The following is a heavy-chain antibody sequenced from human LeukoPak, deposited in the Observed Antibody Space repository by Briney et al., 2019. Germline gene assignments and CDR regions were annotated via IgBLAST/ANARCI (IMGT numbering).Heavy chain of an antibody. J-gene: IGHJ4*02. CDR3: AKGDLYHEDY. D-gene: IGHD2-2*02. V-gene: IGHV3-9*01. CDR2: ISWNSGNI. CDR1: GFTFHDYA. Sequence: GGSLRLSCAASGFTFHDYAMHWVRQAPGKGQEWVSGISWNSGNIGYADSVKGRFTISRDNAKHSLYLQMNSLRAEDTALYYCAKGDLYHEDYWGQGTLVTVSS.